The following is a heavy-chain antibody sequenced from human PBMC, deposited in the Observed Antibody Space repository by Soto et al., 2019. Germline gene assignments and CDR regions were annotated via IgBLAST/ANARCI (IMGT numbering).Heavy chain of an antibody. V-gene: IGHV3-7*05. Sequence: GGSLRLSCAASGFTFSRYWMTWVRQAPGKGLEWVANIKQDGSEKYLVDSVKGRFTISRDNAKNSLYLQMNSLRAEDTAMYYCARDPGYYYYYGMDVWGQGTTVTVSS. CDR3: ARDPGYYYYYGMDV. CDR1: GFTFSRYW. J-gene: IGHJ6*02. CDR2: IKQDGSEK.